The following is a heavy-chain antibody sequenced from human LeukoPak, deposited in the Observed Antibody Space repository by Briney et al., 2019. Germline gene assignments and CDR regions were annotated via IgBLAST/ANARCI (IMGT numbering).Heavy chain of an antibody. D-gene: IGHD3-3*01. CDR1: GFTFSSYW. CDR3: ARDRMYYDFWSGYNDY. CDR2: IKQDGSEK. Sequence: GGSLRLSCAASGFTFSSYWMSWVRQAPGKGLEWVANIKQDGSEKYYVDSVKGRFSISRDNAKNSLYLQMNSLRAEDTAVYYCARDRMYYDFWSGYNDYWGQGTLVTVSS. J-gene: IGHJ4*02. V-gene: IGHV3-7*01.